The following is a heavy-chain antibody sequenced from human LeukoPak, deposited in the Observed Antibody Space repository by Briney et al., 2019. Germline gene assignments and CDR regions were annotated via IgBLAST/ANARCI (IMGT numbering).Heavy chain of an antibody. CDR1: GYTFTSYG. J-gene: IGHJ6*03. Sequence: GASVKVSCKASGYTFTSYGTSWVRQAPGQGLEWMGWISAYNGNTNYAQKLQGRVTMTTDTSTSTAYMELRSLRSDDTAVYYCARGYYYDSSGYRWWDYYYYYMDVWGKGTTVTVSS. D-gene: IGHD3-22*01. CDR3: ARGYYYDSSGYRWWDYYYYYMDV. CDR2: ISAYNGNT. V-gene: IGHV1-18*01.